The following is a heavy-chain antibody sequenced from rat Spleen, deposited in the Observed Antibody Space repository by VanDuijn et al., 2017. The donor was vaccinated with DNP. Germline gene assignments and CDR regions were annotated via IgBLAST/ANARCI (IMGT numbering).Heavy chain of an antibody. CDR3: ARDQRLQWDYFDY. Sequence: EVQLVESGGDLVQPGRSLKLSCVASGFTFNNYWMTWIRQVPGKGLEWFASITSSGSDTYYPDSVKGRFTISRDNARNTLYLQMDSLRSEYTATYYCARDQRLQWDYFDYWGQGVMVTVSS. D-gene: IGHD1-1*01. V-gene: IGHV5-31*01. J-gene: IGHJ2*01. CDR1: GFTFNNYW. CDR2: ITSSGSDT.